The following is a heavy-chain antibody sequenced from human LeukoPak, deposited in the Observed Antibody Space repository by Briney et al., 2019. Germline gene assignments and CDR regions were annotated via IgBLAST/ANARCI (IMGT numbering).Heavy chain of an antibody. CDR1: GYSISSGYY. J-gene: IGHJ6*02. CDR2: IYHSGST. Sequence: SETLSLTCTVSGYSISSGYYWGWIRQPPGKGLEWIGSIYHSGSTNYNPSLKSRVTISVDTSKNQFSLKLSSVTAADTAVYYCARHQGYCSGGSCYSWFYYYGMDVWGQGTTVTVSS. V-gene: IGHV4-38-2*02. CDR3: ARHQGYCSGGSCYSWFYYYGMDV. D-gene: IGHD2-15*01.